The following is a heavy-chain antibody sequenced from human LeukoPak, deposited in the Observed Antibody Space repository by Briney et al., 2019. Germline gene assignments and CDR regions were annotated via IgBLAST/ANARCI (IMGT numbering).Heavy chain of an antibody. CDR3: AKDSGVGMATTFSILDI. CDR1: AFTFSSYW. D-gene: IGHD5-24*01. Sequence: GGSLTLSCAASAFTFSSYWLSWVRQAPGKGLEWLANTKTDGSEKYYVDSVKGRFTISRDNSKNTQYLQMNSLRAEDTAVYYCAKDSGVGMATTFSILDIWGQGTMVTVSS. V-gene: IGHV3-7*01. CDR2: TKTDGSEK. J-gene: IGHJ3*02.